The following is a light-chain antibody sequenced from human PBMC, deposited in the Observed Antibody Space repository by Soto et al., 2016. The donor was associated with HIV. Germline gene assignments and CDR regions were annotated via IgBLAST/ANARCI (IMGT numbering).Light chain of an antibody. J-gene: IGLJ1*01. CDR2: QDT. Sequence: SYELTQPPSVSVSPGQTASITCSGDKLGDKYACWYRQRPGQSPVLVIYQDTKRPSGIPERFSGSNSGNTATLTISGTQAMDEADYYCQAWXSSTASYVFGTGTKVTVL. CDR3: QAWXSSTASYV. V-gene: IGLV3-1*01. CDR1: KLGDKY.